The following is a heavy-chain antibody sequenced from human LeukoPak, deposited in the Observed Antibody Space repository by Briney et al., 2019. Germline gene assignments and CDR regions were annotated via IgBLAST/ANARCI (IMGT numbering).Heavy chain of an antibody. CDR3: ARLGGSGRPFDI. V-gene: IGHV3-74*01. J-gene: IGHJ3*02. CDR1: GFTFSSYW. CDR2: INSDGNSI. Sequence: GGSLRLSCAASGFTFSSYWIHWVRQAPGKGLVWVSRINSDGNSISYADSVKGRFTISRDNAKNTLYLQMNSLRAEDTAVYYCARLGGSGRPFDIWGQGTMVTVS. D-gene: IGHD3-10*01.